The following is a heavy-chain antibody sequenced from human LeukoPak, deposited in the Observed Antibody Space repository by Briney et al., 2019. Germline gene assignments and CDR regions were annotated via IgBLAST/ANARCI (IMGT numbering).Heavy chain of an antibody. V-gene: IGHV3-21*01. Sequence: GGSLRLSCAASGFTFSSYSMNWVRQAPGKGLEWVSSISSSSSYIYYADSVKGRFTISRDNAKNSLHLQMNSLRAEDTAVYYCARDGSSSGWYYFDYWGQGTLVTVSS. CDR3: ARDGSSSGWYYFDY. D-gene: IGHD6-19*01. J-gene: IGHJ4*02. CDR2: ISSSSSYI. CDR1: GFTFSSYS.